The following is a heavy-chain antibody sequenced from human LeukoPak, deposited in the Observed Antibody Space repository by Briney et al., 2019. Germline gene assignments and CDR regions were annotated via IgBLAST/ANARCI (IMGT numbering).Heavy chain of an antibody. Sequence: GGSLRLSCAASGFTFSSYAMSWVRQAPGKGLEWVSAISGSGGSTYYADSVKGRFTISRDNSRNTLYLQMNSLRAEDTAVYYCAKVLSTDLRYFDWLLLAFDIWGQGTMVTVSS. CDR3: AKVLSTDLRYFDWLLLAFDI. J-gene: IGHJ3*02. V-gene: IGHV3-23*01. D-gene: IGHD3-9*01. CDR1: GFTFSSYA. CDR2: ISGSGGST.